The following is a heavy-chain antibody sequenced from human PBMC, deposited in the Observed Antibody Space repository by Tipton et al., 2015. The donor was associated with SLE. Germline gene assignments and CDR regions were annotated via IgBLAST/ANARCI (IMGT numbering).Heavy chain of an antibody. CDR2: IYYSGST. D-gene: IGHD3-10*01. J-gene: IGHJ6*03. CDR3: AEVRGSYYMDV. V-gene: IGHV4-59*08. CDR1: GGSISSYY. Sequence: TLSLTCTVSGGSISSYYWSWIRQPPGKGLEWIGYIYYSGSTNYNPSLKSRVTISVDTSKNQFSLKLSSVTAADTAVYYCAEVRGSYYMDVWGKGTTVTVSS.